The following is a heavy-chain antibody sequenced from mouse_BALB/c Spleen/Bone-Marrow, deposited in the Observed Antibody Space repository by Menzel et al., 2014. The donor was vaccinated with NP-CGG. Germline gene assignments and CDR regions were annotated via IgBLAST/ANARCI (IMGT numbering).Heavy chain of an antibody. V-gene: IGHV1-37*01. Sequence: VQLQQSGPELVKPGASMKISCKASGYSFXACFIHWIKQSHVKSLEWIGRINPYNGATTYNQNFNDKASLTVDKSSSTAYMELHSLTSEDSAVYYCARRWSGAMDYWGQGTSVTVSS. D-gene: IGHD2-3*01. CDR3: ARRWSGAMDY. CDR1: GYSFXACF. CDR2: INPYNGAT. J-gene: IGHJ4*01.